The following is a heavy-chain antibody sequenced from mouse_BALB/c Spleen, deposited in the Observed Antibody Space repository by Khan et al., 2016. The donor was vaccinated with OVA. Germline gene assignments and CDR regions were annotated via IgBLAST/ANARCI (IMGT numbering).Heavy chain of an antibody. Sequence: QMQLEESGAELVRPGVSVKISCKGSGYTFTDFAMHWVKQSHAKSLEWLGVISTYYGDADYNHKFRDKATMTVDKSSSTAYMELAGLTAEDSAIYYCVRGRGKSRFAYWGQGTLVTVSA. D-gene: IGHD2-1*01. J-gene: IGHJ3*01. CDR2: ISTYYGDA. V-gene: IGHV1S137*01. CDR1: GYTFTDFA. CDR3: VRGRGKSRFAY.